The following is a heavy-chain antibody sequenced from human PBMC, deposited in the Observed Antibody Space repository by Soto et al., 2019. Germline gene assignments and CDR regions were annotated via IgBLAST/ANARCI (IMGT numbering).Heavy chain of an antibody. V-gene: IGHV4-39*01. Sequence: QLRLQESGPGQVKPSETLSLTCTVSGGSIATTYYWAWIRQPPGKGLEWIGSMFYDGNTYYNPSLKRRVPISADPSKNQFSLRLRSVTAADTAVYYCASPKYGDPLDYWGQGALVTVSS. CDR1: GGSIATTYY. CDR3: ASPKYGDPLDY. D-gene: IGHD4-17*01. J-gene: IGHJ4*02. CDR2: MFYDGNT.